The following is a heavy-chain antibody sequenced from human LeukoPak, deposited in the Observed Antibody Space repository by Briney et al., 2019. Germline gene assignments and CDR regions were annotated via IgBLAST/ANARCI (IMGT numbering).Heavy chain of an antibody. Sequence: PGGSLRLSCVGSGFTFSSYWMSGVRQAPGKGLEWVANIKQDGSEKYYVDSVKGRFTISRDNAKNSLYLQMNSLRVEDTAVYYCARDRGGTYEIYFFDYWGQGTLVTVSS. CDR1: GFTFSSYW. CDR2: IKQDGSEK. D-gene: IGHD1-26*01. J-gene: IGHJ4*02. CDR3: ARDRGGTYEIYFFDY. V-gene: IGHV3-7*04.